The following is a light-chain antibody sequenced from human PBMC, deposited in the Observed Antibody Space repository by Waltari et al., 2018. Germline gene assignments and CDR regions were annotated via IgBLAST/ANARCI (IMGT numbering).Light chain of an antibody. V-gene: IGKV4-1*01. J-gene: IGKJ5*01. CDR3: QQRSSWPPIT. CDR2: WAS. Sequence: DIVMTQSPDSLAVSLGERATINCKSSRSVLYQPNNKNYLAWYQQKPGQPPKLLIYWASIRESGVPERFSGSGSGTDFTLTISSLEPEDFAVYYCQQRSSWPPITFGQGTRLEI. CDR1: RSVLYQPNNKNY.